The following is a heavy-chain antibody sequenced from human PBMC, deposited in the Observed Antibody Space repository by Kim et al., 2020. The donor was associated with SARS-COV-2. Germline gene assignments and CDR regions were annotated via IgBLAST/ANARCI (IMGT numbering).Heavy chain of an antibody. Sequence: ASVKVSCKASGYTFTDYYIHWVRQAPGQGLEWMGWINPDSGGTNYAQKFEGWVTVTRDTSISTAYMELSSLKSDDTAVYFCARSLGSGTYDNPHYGVDVWGQGTTVTVSS. CDR2: INPDSGGT. V-gene: IGHV1-2*04. CDR3: ARSLGSGTYDNPHYGVDV. CDR1: GYTFTDYY. J-gene: IGHJ6*02. D-gene: IGHD3-10*01.